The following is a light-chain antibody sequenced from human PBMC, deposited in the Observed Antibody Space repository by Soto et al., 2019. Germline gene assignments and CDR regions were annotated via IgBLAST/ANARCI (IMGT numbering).Light chain of an antibody. CDR1: QSVSSSY. CDR2: DAS. J-gene: IGKJ5*01. V-gene: IGKV3D-20*02. Sequence: EIVLTQSPGTLSLSPGERATLSCRASQSVSSSYLAWYRQKPGQAPRLLIYDASNRATGISVRFSGSGSGTDFTLTISSLEPEDFAVYYCQQRSNWPITFGQGTRLEIK. CDR3: QQRSNWPIT.